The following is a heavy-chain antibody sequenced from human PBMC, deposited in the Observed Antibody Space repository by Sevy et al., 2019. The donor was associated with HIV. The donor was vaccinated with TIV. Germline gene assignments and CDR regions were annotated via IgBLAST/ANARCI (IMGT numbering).Heavy chain of an antibody. V-gene: IGHV3-72*01. Sequence: GGSLRLSCAASGFTFSDHYMDWVRQAPGKGLEWVGRTRNKAHSYTTEYAASVKGRFTISRDDSKNSLYLQMNSLKTEDTAVYYCARSSVVRGVAFDFWGQGTMVTVSS. CDR2: TRNKAHSYTT. CDR3: ARSSVVRGVAFDF. CDR1: GFTFSDHY. J-gene: IGHJ3*01. D-gene: IGHD2-15*01.